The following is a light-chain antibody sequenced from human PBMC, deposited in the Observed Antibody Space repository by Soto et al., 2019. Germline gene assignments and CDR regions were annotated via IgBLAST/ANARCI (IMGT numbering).Light chain of an antibody. J-gene: IGKJ1*01. Sequence: DIQMTQSPSSLSASVGDGVTVTCRASQDIRNDLGWYQQKPGKATKRLIYAASSLQSGVPSRFSGSGSETEFTLTISSLQPEDSATYYCLQNHSLPPTFGQVTKVEIK. CDR1: QDIRND. CDR3: LQNHSLPPT. CDR2: AAS. V-gene: IGKV1-17*01.